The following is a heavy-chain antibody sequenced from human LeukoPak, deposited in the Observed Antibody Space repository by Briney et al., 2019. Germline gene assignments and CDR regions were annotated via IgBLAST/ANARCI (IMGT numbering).Heavy chain of an antibody. J-gene: IGHJ6*03. CDR3: ARENCSSTSCYPYYMDV. V-gene: IGHV1-8*02. D-gene: IGHD2-2*01. Sequence: ASVKVSCKASGYTFTSYDINWVRQATGQGLEWMGWMNPNSGNTGYAQKLQGRVTMTTDTSTSTAYMELRSLRSDDTAVYYCARENCSSTSCYPYYMDVWGKGTTVTVSS. CDR1: GYTFTSYD. CDR2: MNPNSGNT.